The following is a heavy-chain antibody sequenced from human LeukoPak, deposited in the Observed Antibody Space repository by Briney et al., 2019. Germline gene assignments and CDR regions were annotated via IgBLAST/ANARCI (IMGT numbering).Heavy chain of an antibody. J-gene: IGHJ4*02. D-gene: IGHD6-13*01. V-gene: IGHV3-21*01. CDR1: GFTFSSYS. Sequence: GGSLRLSCAASGFTFSSYSMNWVRQAPGKGLEWVSSISSSSSYIYYAGSVKGRFTISRDNAKNSLYLQMNSLRAEDTAVYYCARGGRAQAAPYVYWGQGTLVTVSS. CDR2: ISSSSSYI. CDR3: ARGGRAQAAPYVY.